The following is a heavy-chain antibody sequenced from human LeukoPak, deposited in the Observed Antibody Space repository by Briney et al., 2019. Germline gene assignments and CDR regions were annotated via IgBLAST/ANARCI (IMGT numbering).Heavy chain of an antibody. V-gene: IGHV6-1*01. CDR2: TYYRSKWYN. CDR3: AKSDGYSYGYGYYYYYGMDV. J-gene: IGHJ6*02. Sequence: SQTLSLTCAISGDSVSSNSAAWNWIRQSPSRGLEWLVRTYYRSKWYNDYAVSVKSRITINPGTSKNQFSLQLNSVTPEDTAVYYCAKSDGYSYGYGYYYYYGMDVWGQGTTVTVSS. D-gene: IGHD5-18*01. CDR1: GDSVSSNSAA.